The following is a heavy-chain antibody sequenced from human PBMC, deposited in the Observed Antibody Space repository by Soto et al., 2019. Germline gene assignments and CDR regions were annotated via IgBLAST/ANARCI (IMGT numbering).Heavy chain of an antibody. V-gene: IGHV5-51*01. J-gene: IGHJ4*02. CDR3: VSYSSNEEFDH. D-gene: IGHD1-1*01. CDR1: EYTFASSW. Sequence: ESLKISCPGSEYTFASSWIASVRQMPGNGLEWMGIIFPGDSDTRSSPSFQGQATISAYQSISIAYFHWSSLKASDTATYYCVSYSSNEEFDHWGQGTLVTGSS. CDR2: IFPGDSDT.